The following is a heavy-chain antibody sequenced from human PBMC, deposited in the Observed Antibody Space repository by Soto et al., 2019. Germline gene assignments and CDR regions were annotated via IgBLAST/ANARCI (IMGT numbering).Heavy chain of an antibody. CDR1: GGSISSGGYS. CDR2: IYHSGST. J-gene: IGHJ5*02. V-gene: IGHV4-30-2*01. Sequence: QLRLQESGSGLVKPSQTLTLTCAVSGGSISSGGYSWSWTRQPAGKGLEWIGYIYHSGSTYYNPSLKSRVTISVDRSKDQFSLKLSSVTAADTAVYYCASVPLPWGQGTLVTVSS. CDR3: ASVPLP.